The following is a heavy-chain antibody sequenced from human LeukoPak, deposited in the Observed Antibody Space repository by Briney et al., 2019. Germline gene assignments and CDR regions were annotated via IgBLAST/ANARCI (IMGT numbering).Heavy chain of an antibody. CDR1: GGSISSYY. J-gene: IGHJ4*02. CDR2: IYYSGST. CDR3: ASLGGYCTNGVCFNDY. V-gene: IGHV4-59*01. Sequence: SETLSLTCTVSGGSISSYYWSWIRQPPGKGLEWMGYIYYSGSTNYNPSLKSRVTISVDTSKNQFSLKLSSVTAADTAVYYCASLGGYCTNGVCFNDYWGQGTLVTVSS. D-gene: IGHD2-8*01.